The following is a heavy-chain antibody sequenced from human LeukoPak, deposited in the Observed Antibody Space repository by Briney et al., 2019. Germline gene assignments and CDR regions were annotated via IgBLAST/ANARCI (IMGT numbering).Heavy chain of an antibody. V-gene: IGHV4-34*01. Sequence: SETLSLTCAVYGGSFSGYYWSWIRQPPGTGLEWIGEINHSGSTNYNPSLKRRVTISVDTSKNQFSLKLSSVTAADTAVYYCARAAVEMATMDYWFDPWGQGTLVTVSS. D-gene: IGHD5-24*01. CDR3: ARAAVEMATMDYWFDP. CDR2: INHSGST. J-gene: IGHJ5*02. CDR1: GGSFSGYY.